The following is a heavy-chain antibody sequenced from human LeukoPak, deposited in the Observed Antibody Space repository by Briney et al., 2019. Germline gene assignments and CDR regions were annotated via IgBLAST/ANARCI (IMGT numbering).Heavy chain of an antibody. CDR2: INPNSGGT. CDR1: GYTFTGYY. J-gene: IGHJ4*02. CDR3: ARAGGYDSSGYYYWAFGY. Sequence: ESLKISCKASGYTFTGYYMHWVRQAPGQGLEWMGWINPNSGGTNYAQKFQGRVTMTRDTSISTAYMELSRLRSDDTAVYYCARAGGYDSSGYYYWAFGYWGQGTLVTVSS. V-gene: IGHV1-2*02. D-gene: IGHD3-22*01.